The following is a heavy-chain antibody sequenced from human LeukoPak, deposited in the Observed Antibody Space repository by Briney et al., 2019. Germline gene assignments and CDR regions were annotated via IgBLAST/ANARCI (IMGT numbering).Heavy chain of an antibody. J-gene: IGHJ4*02. CDR1: GGSISSYY. D-gene: IGHD1-26*01. Sequence: SETLSLTCTVSGGSISSYYWSWIRQPAGKGLEWIGRIYTSGSTNYNPSLKSRVTMSVDTSKNQFSLKLSSVTAADTAVYYCARGSRTGIVGATNSGYYFDYWGQGTLVTVSS. CDR3: ARGSRTGIVGATNSGYYFDY. CDR2: IYTSGST. V-gene: IGHV4-4*07.